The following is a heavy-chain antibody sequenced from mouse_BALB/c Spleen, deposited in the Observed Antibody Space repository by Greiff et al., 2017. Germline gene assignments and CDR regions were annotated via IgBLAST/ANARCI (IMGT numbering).Heavy chain of an antibody. CDR3: ARTTATWYFDV. J-gene: IGHJ1*01. D-gene: IGHD1-2*01. Sequence: QVQLQQSGAELMKPGASVKISCKATGYTFSSYWIEWVKQRPGHGLEWIGEILPGSGSTNYNEKFKGKATFTADTSSNTAYMQLSSLTSEDSAVYYCARTTATWYFDVWGAGTTVTVSS. V-gene: IGHV1-9*01. CDR1: GYTFSSYW. CDR2: ILPGSGST.